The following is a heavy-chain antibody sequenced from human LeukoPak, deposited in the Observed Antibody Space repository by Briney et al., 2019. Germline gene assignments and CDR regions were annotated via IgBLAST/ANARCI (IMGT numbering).Heavy chain of an antibody. CDR2: INPNSGGT. J-gene: IGHJ5*02. Sequence: ASVKVSCKASGYTFTGYYMHWVRQAPGQGLEWMGWINPNSGGTNYAQKFQGRVTMTRDTSISTAYMELSRLRSDDTAVYYCARAGIVVVHYEDWEWFDPWGQGTLVAVSS. CDR1: GYTFTGYY. CDR3: ARAGIVVVHYEDWEWFDP. V-gene: IGHV1-2*02. D-gene: IGHD2-2*01.